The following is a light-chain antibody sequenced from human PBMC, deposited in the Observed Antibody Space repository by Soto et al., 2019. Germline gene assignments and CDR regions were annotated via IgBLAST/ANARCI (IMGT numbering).Light chain of an antibody. V-gene: IGKV1-39*01. CDR2: GAS. Sequence: IQMTQSPSSLSASVGDSVTVTCRASQSINIYLNWYQQKSGKAPTLLIYGASSLQSGVPSRFTGGGSRTDFTLTISSLKPEDFAPYYCQQCYRSPYTFGQGTKLEIK. CDR1: QSINIY. J-gene: IGKJ2*01. CDR3: QQCYRSPYT.